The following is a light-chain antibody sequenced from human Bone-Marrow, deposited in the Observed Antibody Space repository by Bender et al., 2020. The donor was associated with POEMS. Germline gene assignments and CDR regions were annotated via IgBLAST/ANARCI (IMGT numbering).Light chain of an antibody. CDR3: QTWGTGYLV. J-gene: IGLJ3*02. CDR1: SRHSTYA. CDR2: LNVGGGH. V-gene: IGLV4-69*01. Sequence: QVVLTQSPSASASLGASVKLTCILSSRHSTYAIAWQQQPGKGPRYLMKLNVGGGHSKGDGIPDRFSGSSSGAERYLTISSLQSEDEADYYCQTWGTGYLVFGGGTKLTVL.